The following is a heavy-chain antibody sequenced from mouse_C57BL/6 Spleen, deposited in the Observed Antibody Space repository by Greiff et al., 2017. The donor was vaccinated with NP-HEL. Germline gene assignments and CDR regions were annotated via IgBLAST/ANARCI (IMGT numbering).Heavy chain of an antibody. D-gene: IGHD1-1*01. CDR2: IYPGDGDT. J-gene: IGHJ4*01. Sequence: QVQLQQSGPELVKPGASVKISCKASGYAFSSSWMNWVKQRPGKGLEWIGRIYPGDGDTNYNGKFKGKATLTADKSSSTAYMQLSSLTSEDSAVYFCARQTGYYGSSPYAMDYWGQGTSVTVSS. V-gene: IGHV1-82*01. CDR1: GYAFSSSW. CDR3: ARQTGYYGSSPYAMDY.